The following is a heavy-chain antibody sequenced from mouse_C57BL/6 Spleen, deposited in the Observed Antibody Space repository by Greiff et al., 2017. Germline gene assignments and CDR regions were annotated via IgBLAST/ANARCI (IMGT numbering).Heavy chain of an antibody. V-gene: IGHV1-80*01. CDR3: APTGTGDYFDY. Sequence: VQLQQSGAELVKPGASVKISCKASGYAFSSYWMNWVKQRPGKGLEWIGQIYPGDGDTNYNGKFKGKATLTADKSSSTAYMQRSSLTSEDSAVYFCAPTGTGDYFDYWGQGTTLTVSS. J-gene: IGHJ2*01. D-gene: IGHD4-1*02. CDR2: IYPGDGDT. CDR1: GYAFSSYW.